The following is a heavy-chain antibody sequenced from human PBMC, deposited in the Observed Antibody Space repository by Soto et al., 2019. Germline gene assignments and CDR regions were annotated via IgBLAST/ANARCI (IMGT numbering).Heavy chain of an antibody. V-gene: IGHV1-69*13. CDR1: GGTFSSYA. Sequence: SVKVSCKASGGTFSSYAISWVRQAPGQGLEWMGGIIPIFGTANYAQKFQGRVTITADESTSTAYMELSSLRSEDTAVYYCARDSTRSSTSLHTFRAAAGMDVWGQGTTVTVSS. D-gene: IGHD2-2*01. J-gene: IGHJ6*02. CDR2: IIPIFGTA. CDR3: ARDSTRSSTSLHTFRAAAGMDV.